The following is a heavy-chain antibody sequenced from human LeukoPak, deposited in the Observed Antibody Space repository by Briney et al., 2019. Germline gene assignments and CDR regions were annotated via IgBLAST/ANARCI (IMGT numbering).Heavy chain of an antibody. Sequence: SETLSLTCTVSGGSISSGGYYWSWIRQHPGKGLEWIGYIYYSGSTYYNPSLKSRVTISVDTSKNQFSLKLSSVTAADTAVYYCARAPTYYYGSGSYYNYYYYGMDVWGKGTTVTVSS. J-gene: IGHJ6*04. CDR2: IYYSGST. CDR1: GGSISSGGYY. D-gene: IGHD3-10*01. CDR3: ARAPTYYYGSGSYYNYYYYGMDV. V-gene: IGHV4-31*03.